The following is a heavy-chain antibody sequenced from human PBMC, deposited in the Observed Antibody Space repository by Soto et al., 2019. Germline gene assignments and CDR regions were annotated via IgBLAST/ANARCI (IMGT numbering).Heavy chain of an antibody. CDR2: ISSSSSYI. CDR3: ARSLPDAFDI. CDR1: GFTFSSYS. V-gene: IGHV3-21*01. Sequence: EVQLVESGGGLVKPGGSLRLSCAASGFTFSSYSLNWVRQAPGKGLEWVSSISSSSSYIYYADSVKGRFTISRDNAKNSLYLQMNSLRAEDTAVYYCARSLPDAFDIWGQGTMVTVSS. J-gene: IGHJ3*02.